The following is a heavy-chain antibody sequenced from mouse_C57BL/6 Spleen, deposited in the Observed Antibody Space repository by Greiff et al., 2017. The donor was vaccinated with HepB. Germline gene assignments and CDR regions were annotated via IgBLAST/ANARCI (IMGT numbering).Heavy chain of an antibody. CDR2: IDPENGDT. CDR1: GFNIKDDY. Sequence: EVKLQQSGAELVRPGASVKLSCTASGFNIKDDYMHWVKQRPEQGLEWIGWIDPENGDTEYASKFQGKATITADTSSNTAYLQLSSLTSEDTAVYYCTRIYYGSSYWYFDVWGTGTTVTVSS. CDR3: TRIYYGSSYWYFDV. J-gene: IGHJ1*03. D-gene: IGHD1-1*01. V-gene: IGHV14-4*01.